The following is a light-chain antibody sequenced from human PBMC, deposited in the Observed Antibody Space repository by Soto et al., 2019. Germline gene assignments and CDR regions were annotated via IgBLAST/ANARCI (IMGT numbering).Light chain of an antibody. J-gene: IGLJ3*02. CDR2: EVR. V-gene: IGLV2-14*01. CDR1: NRDIGAYNL. Sequence: QSVLTQPASVSGSLGQSITISCTGSNRDIGAYNLVSWYQQYPDTAPKLIIYEVRNRPSGVSYRFTGSRSGNTASLTISALQADDESTFYCSSYTTTSPLLFGAGTKLTVL. CDR3: SSYTTTSPLL.